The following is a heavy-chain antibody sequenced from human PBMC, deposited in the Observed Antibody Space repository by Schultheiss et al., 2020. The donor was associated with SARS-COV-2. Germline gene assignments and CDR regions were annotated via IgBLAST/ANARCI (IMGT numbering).Heavy chain of an antibody. Sequence: SETLSLTCAVSGGSFSGYYWSWIRQPPGKGLEWIGYIYYSGSTNYNPSLKSRVTISVDKSKNQLSLKLSSVTAADTAVYYCARDYSSGSRYYYGMDVWGQATTGTGSS. V-gene: IGHV4-59*12. J-gene: IGHJ6*02. CDR2: IYYSGST. D-gene: IGHD6-19*01. CDR1: GGSFSGYY. CDR3: ARDYSSGSRYYYGMDV.